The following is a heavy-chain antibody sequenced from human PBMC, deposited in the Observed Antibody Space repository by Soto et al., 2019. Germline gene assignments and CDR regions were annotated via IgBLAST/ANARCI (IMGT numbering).Heavy chain of an antibody. D-gene: IGHD4-17*01. Sequence: EGQLLESGGGLVQPGGSLRLSCTASGFTFSRNPMNWVRQAPGKGLEWVSGISASGTNTYYADPVKGRFTISRDNSKNTLYLQMNSLRVEDTALYYCAKDRAVSLYLGMDVWGQGTTVIVSS. CDR3: AKDRAVSLYLGMDV. CDR1: GFTFSRNP. V-gene: IGHV3-23*01. J-gene: IGHJ6*02. CDR2: ISASGTNT.